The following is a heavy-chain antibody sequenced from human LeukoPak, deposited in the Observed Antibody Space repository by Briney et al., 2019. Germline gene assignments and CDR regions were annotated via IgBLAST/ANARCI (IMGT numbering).Heavy chain of an antibody. V-gene: IGHV4-4*07. D-gene: IGHD6-19*01. CDR1: GGSISSYY. CDR3: ARERRYSSGWSYYYYYYMDV. Sequence: PSETLSLTCTVSGGSISSYYWSWIRQPAGKGLEWIGRIYTSGSTNYNPSLKSRVTMSVDTSKNQFSLQLNSVTPEDTAVYYCARERRYSSGWSYYYYYYMDVWGKGTTVTVSS. CDR2: IYTSGST. J-gene: IGHJ6*03.